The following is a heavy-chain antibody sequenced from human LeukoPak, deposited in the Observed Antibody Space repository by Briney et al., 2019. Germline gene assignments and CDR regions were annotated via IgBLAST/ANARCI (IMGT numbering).Heavy chain of an antibody. J-gene: IGHJ3*02. CDR3: ARTYCGGDCYDGPYAFDI. D-gene: IGHD2-21*02. CDR1: GGSISSGGYS. Sequence: PSQTLSLTCAVSGGSISSGGYSWSWIPRPPGKGLEWIGYIYHSGSTYYNPSLKSRVTISVDRSKNQFSLKLSSVTAADTAVYYCARTYCGGDCYDGPYAFDIWGQGTMVTVSS. CDR2: IYHSGST. V-gene: IGHV4-30-2*01.